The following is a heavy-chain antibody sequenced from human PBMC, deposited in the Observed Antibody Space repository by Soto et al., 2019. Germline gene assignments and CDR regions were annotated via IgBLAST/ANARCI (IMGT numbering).Heavy chain of an antibody. CDR2: IYYSGST. D-gene: IGHD3-10*01. CDR3: ARQLLWFGESGWFDP. CDR1: GGSISSGGYY. V-gene: IGHV4-31*03. J-gene: IGHJ5*02. Sequence: SETLSLTCTVSGGSISSGGYYWSWIRQHPGKGLEWIGYIYYSGSTYSNPSLKSRVTISVDTSKNQFSLKLSSVTAADTAVYYCARQLLWFGESGWFDPWGQGTLVTVSS.